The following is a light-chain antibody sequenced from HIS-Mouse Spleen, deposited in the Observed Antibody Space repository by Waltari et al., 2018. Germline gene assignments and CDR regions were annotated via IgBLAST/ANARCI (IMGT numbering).Light chain of an antibody. CDR1: SSDVGGYNY. Sequence: QSALTQPRSVSGSPGQSVTISCTGTSSDVGGYNYVSWYQQHPGKAPKLMIYDVRKRPSGVPDRFSGSKSGNTASLTISGLQAEDEADYYCCSYAGSYNWVFGGGTKLTVL. J-gene: IGLJ3*02. CDR2: DVR. CDR3: CSYAGSYNWV. V-gene: IGLV2-11*01.